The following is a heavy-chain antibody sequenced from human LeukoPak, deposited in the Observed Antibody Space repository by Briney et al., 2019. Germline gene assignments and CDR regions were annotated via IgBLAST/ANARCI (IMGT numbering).Heavy chain of an antibody. V-gene: IGHV4-34*01. CDR2: INHSGST. CDR1: GGSFSGYY. Sequence: SETLSLTCAVYGGSFSGYYWSWIRQPPGRGLEWIGEINHSGSTNYNPSLKSRVTISVDTSKNQFSLKLSSVTAADTAVYYCARGPYWGQGTLVTVSS. J-gene: IGHJ4*02. CDR3: ARGPY.